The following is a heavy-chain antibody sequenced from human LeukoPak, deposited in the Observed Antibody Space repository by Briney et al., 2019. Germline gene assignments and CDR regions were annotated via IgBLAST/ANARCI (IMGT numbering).Heavy chain of an antibody. CDR2: IYYSGRT. Sequence: SETLSLTCTVSGGSISSSSYYWGWLRQPPGTGLEWIGTIYYSGRTYYNPSLKSRVTISVDTSKNQFSLKLSSVTAADTAVYYCARFLAGSGWRVFDYWGQGTLVTVSS. J-gene: IGHJ4*02. V-gene: IGHV4-39*07. CDR3: ARFLAGSGWRVFDY. D-gene: IGHD6-19*01. CDR1: GGSISSSSYY.